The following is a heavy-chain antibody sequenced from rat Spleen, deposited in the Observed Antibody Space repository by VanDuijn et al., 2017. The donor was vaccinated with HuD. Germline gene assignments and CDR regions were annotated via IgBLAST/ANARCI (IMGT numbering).Heavy chain of an antibody. V-gene: IGHV5S13*01. CDR3: ARRARYFDY. CDR2: ITNSGGST. CDR1: GFTFSNYG. Sequence: EVQLVESGGGLVQPGRSLKLSCAASGFTFSNYGMAWVRQAPTKGLEWVASITNSGGSTYYRDSVKGRFTISRDNAKSTLYLQMDSLRSEDTATYYCARRARYFDYWGQGVMVTVSS. J-gene: IGHJ2*01.